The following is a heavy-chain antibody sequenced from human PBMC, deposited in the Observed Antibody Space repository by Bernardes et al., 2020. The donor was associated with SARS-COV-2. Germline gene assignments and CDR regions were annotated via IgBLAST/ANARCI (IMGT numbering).Heavy chain of an antibody. J-gene: IGHJ3*02. CDR3: ARDTDDGSGFLLGAFDM. CDR2: ITSGSTGGIT. V-gene: IGHV3-53*01. CDR1: GFTVSTNY. Sequence: GGSLRLSCVASGFTVSTNYMSWVRQAPGKGLEWVSVITSGSTGGITYYADSVKGRFTISRDNSKNTLYLQMNSLRAEDTAVYYCARDTDDGSGFLLGAFDMWGRGPLVTVSS. D-gene: IGHD3-22*01.